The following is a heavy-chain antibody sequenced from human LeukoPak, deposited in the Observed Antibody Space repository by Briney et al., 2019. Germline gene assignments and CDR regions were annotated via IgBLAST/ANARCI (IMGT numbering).Heavy chain of an antibody. CDR2: ISGSGGST. D-gene: IGHD3-10*01. CDR1: GFTSSSYG. CDR3: AVGELFTFDY. Sequence: PGGSLRLSCAASGFTSSSYGMSWVRQAPGKGLEWVSAISGSGGSTYYADSVKGRFTISRDNSKNTLYLQMNSLRAEDTAVYYCAVGELFTFDYWGQGTLVTVSS. V-gene: IGHV3-23*01. J-gene: IGHJ4*02.